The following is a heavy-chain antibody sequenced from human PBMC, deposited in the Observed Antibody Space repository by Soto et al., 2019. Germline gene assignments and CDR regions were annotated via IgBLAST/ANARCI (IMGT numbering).Heavy chain of an antibody. CDR2: IIPILGIA. CDR1: GGTFSSYT. D-gene: IGHD4-17*01. V-gene: IGHV1-69*02. CDR3: ARGSAYDYGDFIPKGGYYYYMDV. Sequence: QVQLVQSGAEVKKPGSSVKVSCKASGGTFSSYTISWVRQAPGQGLEWMGRIIPILGIANYAQKFQGRVTITAAKSTSKASMELSSLRSEDTAVYYCARGSAYDYGDFIPKGGYYYYMDVWGKGTTVTVSS. J-gene: IGHJ6*03.